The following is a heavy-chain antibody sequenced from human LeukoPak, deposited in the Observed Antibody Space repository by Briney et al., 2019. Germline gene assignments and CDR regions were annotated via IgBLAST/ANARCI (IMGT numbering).Heavy chain of an antibody. J-gene: IGHJ2*01. Sequence: SETLSLTCAVYGGSFSGDYWSWIRQPPGKGLEWIGEINDSGRTNYNPSLKSRVTISVDTSKNQFSLKLSSVTAADTAVYCCAIAAARYWYFDLWGRGTPVTVSS. CDR2: INDSGRT. CDR1: GGSFSGDY. CDR3: AIAAARYWYFDL. D-gene: IGHD6-6*01. V-gene: IGHV4-34*01.